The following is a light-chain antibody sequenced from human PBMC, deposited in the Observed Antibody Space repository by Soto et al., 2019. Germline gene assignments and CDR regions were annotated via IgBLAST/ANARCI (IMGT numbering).Light chain of an antibody. Sequence: EIVLTQSPGTLSLSPGERATLSCRASQSVSSSYLAWYQQKPGQAPRLLIYGASSRATGIPDRFSGSGSGTHFTLTISRLEPQDFAEYYCQQYGSSPLTFGGGTQVEIK. V-gene: IGKV3-20*01. J-gene: IGKJ4*01. CDR2: GAS. CDR1: QSVSSSY. CDR3: QQYGSSPLT.